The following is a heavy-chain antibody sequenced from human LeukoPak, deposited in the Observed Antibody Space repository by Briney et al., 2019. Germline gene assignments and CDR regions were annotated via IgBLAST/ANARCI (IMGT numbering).Heavy chain of an antibody. CDR3: AGRGYSSGWPRGGAFDI. D-gene: IGHD6-19*01. CDR2: MNPNSGGT. CDR1: GYTFTGYY. J-gene: IGHJ3*02. V-gene: IGHV1-2*06. Sequence: ASVKVSCXASGYTFTGYYMHWVRQAPGQGLGWMGRMNPNSGGTNYAQKFQGRVTMTRDTSISTAYMELSRLRSDDTAVYYCAGRGYSSGWPRGGAFDIWGQGTMVTVSS.